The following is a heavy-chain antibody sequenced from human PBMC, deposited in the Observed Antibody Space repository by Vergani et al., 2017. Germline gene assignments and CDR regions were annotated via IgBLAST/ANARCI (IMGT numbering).Heavy chain of an antibody. V-gene: IGHV4-59*01. D-gene: IGHD1-14*01. J-gene: IGHJ4*02. CDR2: VEDSGYF. Sequence: QVQLQESGPGLVRPSETLSLTCTVSGGSLSGYYWNWIRQTPGEGLEWIGYVEDSGYFNYNPSLKTRVPMSSDTSNNQFSLMLSSVTVADTAVYYCARSIVSRNPPDYFDNWGQGTAVTVSP. CDR3: ARSIVSRNPPDYFDN. CDR1: GGSLSGYY.